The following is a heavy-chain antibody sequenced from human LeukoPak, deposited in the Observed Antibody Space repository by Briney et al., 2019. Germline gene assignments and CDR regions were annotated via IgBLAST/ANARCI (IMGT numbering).Heavy chain of an antibody. CDR3: ARRTYFDL. J-gene: IGHJ2*01. V-gene: IGHV4-59*08. Sequence: SETLSLTCTVSGGSISNYYWSWVRQPPGKGLEWIGYIYYSGSTTYNPSLKSRVTISVDTSKNQFSLNLNAVTAADTAVYYCARRTYFDLWGRGTLVTVSS. CDR2: IYYSGST. CDR1: GGSISNYY.